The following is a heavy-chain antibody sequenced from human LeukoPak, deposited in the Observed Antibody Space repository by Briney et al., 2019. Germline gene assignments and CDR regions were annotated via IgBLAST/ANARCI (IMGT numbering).Heavy chain of an antibody. J-gene: IGHJ4*02. CDR2: TGLESVHT. CDR3: AKDRVPDSGYDIDY. CDR1: GFIFSRHA. Sequence: PGGSLRLSCAASGFIFSRHAMSWVRQAPGKGLEWVSTTGLESVHTLCADSVQGRFTISRDNSENILYLQMDSLRVEDTAMYYCAKDRVPDSGYDIDYWGQGTLVTVSS. V-gene: IGHV3-23*01. D-gene: IGHD5-12*01.